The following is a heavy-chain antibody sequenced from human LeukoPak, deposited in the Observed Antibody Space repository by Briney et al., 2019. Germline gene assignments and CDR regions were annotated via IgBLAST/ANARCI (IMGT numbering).Heavy chain of an antibody. CDR2: ISAYNGNT. J-gene: IGHJ6*03. D-gene: IGHD3-10*01. Sequence: ASVKVSCKASGYTFTSYGISWVRQAPGQGLEWMGWISAYNGNTNYAQKLQGRVTMTTDTSTSTAYMELRSLRSDDTAVYYCARWYGSGMYYYYYMDVWGKGTTVTVSS. V-gene: IGHV1-18*01. CDR3: ARWYGSGMYYYYYMDV. CDR1: GYTFTSYG.